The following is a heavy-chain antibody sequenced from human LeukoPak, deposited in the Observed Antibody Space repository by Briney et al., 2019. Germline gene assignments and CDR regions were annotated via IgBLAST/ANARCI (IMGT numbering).Heavy chain of an antibody. CDR2: ISSSSSTI. Sequence: GGSLRLSCAASGFTFSSNSLNWVRQAPGTGLEWVSYISSSSSTIYYARSGKGRFTISRDNAQNSLYLQINSLRAEDTAVYYCARARSGYYMDVWGKGTTVTVS. D-gene: IGHD1-26*01. CDR1: GFTFSSNS. CDR3: ARARSGYYMDV. J-gene: IGHJ6*03. V-gene: IGHV3-48*01.